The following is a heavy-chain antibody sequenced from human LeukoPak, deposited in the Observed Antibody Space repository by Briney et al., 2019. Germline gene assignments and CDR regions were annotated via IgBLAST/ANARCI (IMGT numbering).Heavy chain of an antibody. CDR3: ARQPDIVVVPAAIHFDY. V-gene: IGHV1-2*02. CDR1: GYTFTGDY. J-gene: IGHJ4*02. Sequence: GASVKVSCKASGYTFTGDYMHWVRQAPGQGLEWMGWINPNSGGTNYAQKFQGRVTMTRDTSISTAYMELSRLRSDDTAVYYCARQPDIVVVPAAIHFDYWGQGTLVTVSS. CDR2: INPNSGGT. D-gene: IGHD2-2*01.